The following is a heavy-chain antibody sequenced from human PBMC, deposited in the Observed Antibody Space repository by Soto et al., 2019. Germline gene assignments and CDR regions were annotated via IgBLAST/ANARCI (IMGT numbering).Heavy chain of an antibody. Sequence: EVQLVESGGGLVQPGGSLRLSCTASGFTFSDHYMDWVRQAPGKGLEWVGRIKNKANSYTTEYAASVKGRFSISRDDSKNSLYLQMESMETEDTAVYYCARSPRIIGTLGVDVWGKGTTVTVSS. CDR3: ARSPRIIGTLGVDV. CDR1: GFTFSDHY. D-gene: IGHD1-7*01. J-gene: IGHJ6*04. CDR2: IKNKANSYTT. V-gene: IGHV3-72*01.